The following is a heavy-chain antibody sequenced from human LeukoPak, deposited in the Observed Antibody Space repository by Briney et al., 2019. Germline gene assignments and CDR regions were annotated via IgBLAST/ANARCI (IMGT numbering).Heavy chain of an antibody. Sequence: ASVKVSCKASGYTFTSYDINWVRQATGQGLEWMGWMNPNSGNTGYAQKFQGRVTMTRNTSISTAYMELSSLRSEDTAVYYCARHGEFDDAFDIWGQGTMVTVSS. J-gene: IGHJ3*02. D-gene: IGHD3-10*01. V-gene: IGHV1-8*01. CDR3: ARHGEFDDAFDI. CDR1: GYTFTSYD. CDR2: MNPNSGNT.